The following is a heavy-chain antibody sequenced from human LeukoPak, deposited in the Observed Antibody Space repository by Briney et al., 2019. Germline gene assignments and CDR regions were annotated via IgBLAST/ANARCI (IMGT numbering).Heavy chain of an antibody. CDR2: INHSGST. V-gene: IGHV4-34*01. Sequence: SETLSLTCGVYGGSFSGYYWSWIRQPPGKGLEWIGEINHSGSTNYNPSLKSRVTISVDTSKNQFSLKLSSVTAADTAVYYCARANYGSGNDAFDIWGQGTMVTVSS. J-gene: IGHJ3*02. D-gene: IGHD3-10*01. CDR3: ARANYGSGNDAFDI. CDR1: GGSFSGYY.